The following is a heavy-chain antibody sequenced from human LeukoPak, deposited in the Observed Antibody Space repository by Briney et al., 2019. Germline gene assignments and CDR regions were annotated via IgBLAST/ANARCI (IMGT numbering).Heavy chain of an antibody. CDR3: ARRSRGTGSWYYFDY. CDR2: ISNSGNTI. J-gene: IGHJ4*02. CDR1: GFTFSSYA. Sequence: GGSLRLSCAASGFTFSSYAMNWVRQAPGEGLEWVSYISNSGNTIYYADSVKGRFTISRDNAKNSLYLQMNSLRAEDTAVYYCARRSRGTGSWYYFDYWGQGTLVTVSS. D-gene: IGHD3-10*01. V-gene: IGHV3-48*03.